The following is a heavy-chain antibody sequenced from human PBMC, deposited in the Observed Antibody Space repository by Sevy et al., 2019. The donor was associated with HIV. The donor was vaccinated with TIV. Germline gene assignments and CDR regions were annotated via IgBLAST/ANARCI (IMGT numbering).Heavy chain of an antibody. CDR3: AKGTTTYNYGTVDY. D-gene: IGHD5-18*01. Sequence: GGSLRLSCEASGFTFSNYAMNWDRQAPGKGLEWVSIISGSVGSTYYADSVKGRFTISRDNSKNTLYLQMNSLRGEDTAVYYCAKGTTTYNYGTVDYWGQGTLVTVSS. V-gene: IGHV3-23*01. CDR2: ISGSVGST. CDR1: GFTFSNYA. J-gene: IGHJ4*02.